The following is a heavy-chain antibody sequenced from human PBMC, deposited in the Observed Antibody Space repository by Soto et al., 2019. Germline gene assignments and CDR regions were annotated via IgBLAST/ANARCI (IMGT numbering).Heavy chain of an antibody. CDR3: ASVIYDSSGYYYLDAFDI. CDR1: GFTFSSYS. V-gene: IGHV3-21*01. J-gene: IGHJ3*02. CDR2: ISSSSSYT. Sequence: GGSLRLSCAASGFTFSSYSMNWVRRAPGKGLEWVSSISSSSSYTYYADSVKGRFTISRDNAKNSLYLQMNSLRAEDTAVYYCASVIYDSSGYYYLDAFDIWGQGTMVTVSS. D-gene: IGHD3-22*01.